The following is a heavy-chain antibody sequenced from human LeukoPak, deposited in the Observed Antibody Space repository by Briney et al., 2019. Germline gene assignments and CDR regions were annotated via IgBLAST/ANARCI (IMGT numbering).Heavy chain of an antibody. CDR2: MNPNSGNT. CDR3: ARGGGRGPAAMKANWFDP. Sequence: VASVKVSCKASADTFANYGVSWVRQATGQGLEWMGWMNPNSGNTGYAQKFQGRVTITRNTTISTAYMELSSLRSEDTAVYYCARGGGRGPAAMKANWFDPWGQGTLVTVSS. J-gene: IGHJ5*02. V-gene: IGHV1-8*01. CDR1: ADTFANYG. D-gene: IGHD2-2*01.